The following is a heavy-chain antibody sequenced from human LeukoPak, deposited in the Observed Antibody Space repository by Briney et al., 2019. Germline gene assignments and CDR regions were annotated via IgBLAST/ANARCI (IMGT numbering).Heavy chain of an antibody. CDR2: ISYDGSKT. CDR1: GFTFSSYG. J-gene: IGHJ4*02. V-gene: IGHV3-30*03. Sequence: PGRSLRLSCAASGFTFSSYGMHWVRQAPGKGLEWVTFISYDGSKTYFTDSVKGRFTISRDYSKNTLFLLMNSLRTEDTAVYYCARQHTNSWFFGFDFWGQGTLVTVSS. CDR3: ARQHTNSWFFGFDF. D-gene: IGHD6-13*01.